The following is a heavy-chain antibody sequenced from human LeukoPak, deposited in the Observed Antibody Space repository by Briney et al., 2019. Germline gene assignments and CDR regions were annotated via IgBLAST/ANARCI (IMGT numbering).Heavy chain of an antibody. CDR1: GFTFSNAW. V-gene: IGHV3-15*01. CDR2: IKSKADGGTT. J-gene: IGHJ6*02. CDR3: ATEEYYYGMAV. Sequence: GGSLRLSCAASGFTFSNAWMSWVRQAPGKGLEWVGRIKSKADGGTTDYAAPVKGKFTISRDDSKNTLYLQMNSLRAEDTAVYHCATEEYYYGMAVWGQGTTVTVSS.